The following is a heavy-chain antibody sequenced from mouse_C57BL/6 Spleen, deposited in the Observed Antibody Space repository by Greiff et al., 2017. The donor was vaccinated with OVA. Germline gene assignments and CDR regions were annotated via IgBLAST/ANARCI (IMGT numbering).Heavy chain of an antibody. CDR2: IDPSDSET. D-gene: IGHD1-1*01. Sequence: VQLQQPGAELVRPGSSVKLSCKASGYTFTSYWMHWVKQRPIQGLEWIGNIDPSDSETHYNQKFKDKATLTADKSSSTAYMQLSSLTSEDSAVYYCARKDYGSSTGDFGGWGTGTTVTVAT. CDR1: GYTFTSYW. V-gene: IGHV1-52*01. CDR3: ARKDYGSSTGDFGG. J-gene: IGHJ1*03.